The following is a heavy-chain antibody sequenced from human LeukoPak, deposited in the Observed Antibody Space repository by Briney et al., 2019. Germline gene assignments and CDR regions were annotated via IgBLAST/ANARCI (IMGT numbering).Heavy chain of an antibody. Sequence: PSETLSLTCSVSGGSISSGGYYWNWVRPLPEKGLEWLVYISHSGYSYYTPSLKSRLTISMDTSKNQFSLKLTSVTAADTAVYYCAKFGSDAFDIWGQGTMVTVSS. CDR2: ISHSGYS. V-gene: IGHV4-31*03. CDR3: AKFGSDAFDI. CDR1: GGSISSGGYY. D-gene: IGHD3-10*01. J-gene: IGHJ3*02.